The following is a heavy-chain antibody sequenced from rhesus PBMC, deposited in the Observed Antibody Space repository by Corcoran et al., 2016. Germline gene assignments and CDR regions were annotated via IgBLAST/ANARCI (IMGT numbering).Heavy chain of an antibody. D-gene: IGHD3-34*01. Sequence: EVQLVETGGGLVQPGGSLKLSFSASGFPFRCFGLRVVRQAPGKGREWVSAINSGGGSTYYADSVKGRFTISRDNSKNTLSLQMNSLRAEDMAVYYCAKRGGLRAPLDVWGRGVLVTVSS. V-gene: IGHV3S5*01. CDR3: AKRGGLRAPLDV. CDR2: INSGGGST. CDR1: GFPFRCFG. J-gene: IGHJ5-2*02.